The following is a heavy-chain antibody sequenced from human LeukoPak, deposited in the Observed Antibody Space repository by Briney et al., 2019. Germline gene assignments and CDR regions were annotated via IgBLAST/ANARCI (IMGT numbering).Heavy chain of an antibody. D-gene: IGHD4-11*01. CDR2: IYYSGST. J-gene: IGHJ4*02. CDR3: ARDYSNYVVRY. CDR1: GGSISSGGYY. Sequence: SETLPLTCTVSGGSISSGGYYWSWIRQHPGKGLEWIGYIYYSGSTYYNPSLKSRVTISVDTSKNQFSLKLSSVTAADTAVYYCARDYSNYVVRYWGQGTLVTVSS. V-gene: IGHV4-31*03.